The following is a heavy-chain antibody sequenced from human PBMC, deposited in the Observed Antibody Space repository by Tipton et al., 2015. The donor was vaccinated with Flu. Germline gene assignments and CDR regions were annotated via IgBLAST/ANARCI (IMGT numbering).Heavy chain of an antibody. CDR3: ARDRSPGLERLDYYYMDV. CDR1: GYTLPTYP. CDR2: VNPFFGPP. Sequence: QSGPEVKKPGASVKVSCKASGYTLPTYPISWVRQAPGQGLEWMGGVNPFFGPPQYAQKFQDRLTIDADDSTSTAYMELRSLSSEDTAVYFCARDRSPGLERLDYYYMDVWGEGTTVIVSS. V-gene: IGHV1-69*13. D-gene: IGHD2-21*01. J-gene: IGHJ6*03.